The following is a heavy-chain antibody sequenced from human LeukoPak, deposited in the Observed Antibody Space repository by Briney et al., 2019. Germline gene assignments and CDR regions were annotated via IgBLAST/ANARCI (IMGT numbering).Heavy chain of an antibody. CDR1: GFSQRTSGMS. CDR3: ARSHVSGTGLFDP. J-gene: IGHJ5*02. Sequence: SGPTPVKPTQTLTLTCTFSGFSQRTSGMSLSWIRQPPRKALHGLARIDWDDNKYYSSSLKTRLTISKDTSKIQVVLTMTNMDPVDTATYYCARSHVSGTGLFDPWGQGTLVTVSS. D-gene: IGHD1-14*01. V-gene: IGHV2-70*11. CDR2: IDWDDNK.